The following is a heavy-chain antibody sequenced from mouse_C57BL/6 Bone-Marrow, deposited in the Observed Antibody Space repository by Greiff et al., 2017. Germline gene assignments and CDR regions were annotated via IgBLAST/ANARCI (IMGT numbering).Heavy chain of an antibody. CDR1: GFTFSSYG. Sequence: EVKLLESGGDLVKPGGSLKLSCAASGFTFSSYGMSWVRQTPDKRLAWVANISSGGSYTYDPDSVKGRFTISRDNANHTLYLQMSSLKSEDTAMYYCAREPTIVTTVFDWYCDVWGTGTTVTVSS. CDR3: AREPTIVTTVFDWYCDV. J-gene: IGHJ1*03. V-gene: IGHV5-6*01. D-gene: IGHD2-5*01. CDR2: ISSGGSYT.